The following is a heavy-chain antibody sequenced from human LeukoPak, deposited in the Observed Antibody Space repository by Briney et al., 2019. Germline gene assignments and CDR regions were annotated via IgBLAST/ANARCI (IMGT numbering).Heavy chain of an antibody. Sequence: GRSLTLSCAASGFTFSSYWMSWVRQAPGKGLEWVANIKQDGSEKYHVDSVKGRFTISRDNAKNSLYLQMNSLRAEDTAVYYCARGYSGYVNWGQGTLVTVSS. CDR3: ARGYSGYVN. V-gene: IGHV3-7*05. D-gene: IGHD5-12*01. CDR2: IKQDGSEK. J-gene: IGHJ4*02. CDR1: GFTFSSYW.